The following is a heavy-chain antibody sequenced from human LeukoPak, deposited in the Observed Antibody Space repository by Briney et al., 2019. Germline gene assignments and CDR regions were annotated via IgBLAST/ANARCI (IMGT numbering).Heavy chain of an antibody. J-gene: IGHJ3*02. CDR1: GDSINSRSYY. CDR2: IYHSEST. Sequence: PSETLSLTCAVSGDSINSRSYYWAWIRQPPGKGLEWIGSIYHSESTYYNPSLKSRVTISLDTSKNQFSLRLSSLAAADTAVYYCARDRLSLGAFDIWGQGTMVTVSS. CDR3: ARDRLSLGAFDI. V-gene: IGHV4-39*07. D-gene: IGHD7-27*01.